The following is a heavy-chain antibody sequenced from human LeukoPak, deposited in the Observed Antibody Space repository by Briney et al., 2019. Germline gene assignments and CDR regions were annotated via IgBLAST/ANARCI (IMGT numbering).Heavy chain of an antibody. Sequence: GRSLRLSYAASGFTFSSYGMHWVRQAPGKGLEWVAVISYDGSNKYYADSVKGRFTISRDNAKNSLYLQMNSLRAEDTAVYYCARDHTMVRGVIITGLFDYWGQGTLVTVSS. CDR2: ISYDGSNK. J-gene: IGHJ4*02. V-gene: IGHV3-30*03. CDR1: GFTFSSYG. CDR3: ARDHTMVRGVIITGLFDY. D-gene: IGHD3-10*01.